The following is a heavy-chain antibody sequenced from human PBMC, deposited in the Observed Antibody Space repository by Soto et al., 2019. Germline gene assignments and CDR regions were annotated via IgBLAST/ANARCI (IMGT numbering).Heavy chain of an antibody. CDR3: ARRHGDGYDYLDY. D-gene: IGHD5-12*01. CDR2: IYYRANP. J-gene: IGHJ4*02. CDR1: GWSISSYY. V-gene: IGHV4-59*08. Sequence: SETLSLTCTVSGWSISSYYWSWIRQPPGKGLEWIGYIYYRANPNYNPSLKSRVTISQDTSKNQFSLKLSSVTAADTAVYYCARRHGDGYDYLDYWGQGTLVTVS.